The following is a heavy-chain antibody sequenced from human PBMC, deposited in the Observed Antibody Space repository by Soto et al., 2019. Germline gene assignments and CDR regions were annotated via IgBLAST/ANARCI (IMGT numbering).Heavy chain of an antibody. CDR3: ARDLEIVDAFDI. V-gene: IGHV3-66*01. CDR1: GVSGIASY. Sequence: GGSLRLSCAASGVSGIASYMIWVRQAPGKGLEFVSVIWTNGGTLYADSVKGRFTISRDNSKNTLYLQMNSLRAEDTAVYYCARDLEIVDAFDIWGQGTMVTVSS. J-gene: IGHJ3*02. CDR2: IWTNGGT. D-gene: IGHD5-12*01.